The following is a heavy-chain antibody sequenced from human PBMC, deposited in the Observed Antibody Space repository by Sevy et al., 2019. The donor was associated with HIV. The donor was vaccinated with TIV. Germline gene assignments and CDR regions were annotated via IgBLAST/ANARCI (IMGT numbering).Heavy chain of an antibody. D-gene: IGHD3-9*01. V-gene: IGHV4-4*03. J-gene: IGHJ4*02. CDR1: GGSISSSNW. CDR2: IYHSGST. Sequence: PETLSLTCAVSGGSISSSNWWSWVRQPPGKGLEWIGEIYHSGSTNYNPSLKSRVTISVDKSKNQFSLKLSSVTAADTAVSYCARGFGLRYFDWIGMAFDYWGQGTLVTVSS. CDR3: ARGFGLRYFDWIGMAFDY.